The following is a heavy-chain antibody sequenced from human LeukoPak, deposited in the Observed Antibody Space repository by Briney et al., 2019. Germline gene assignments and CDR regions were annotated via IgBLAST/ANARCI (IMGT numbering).Heavy chain of an antibody. Sequence: PSETLSLTCTVSGGSISSSSSYWGWIRQPPGKGLEWIGSMYYSGSTYYNPSLKSRVTISGDTSKNQFSLNLSSVTAADTAVYYCARPGSGWYAFDIWGQGTMVTVSS. D-gene: IGHD6-19*01. J-gene: IGHJ3*02. V-gene: IGHV4-39*01. CDR2: MYYSGST. CDR1: GGSISSSSSY. CDR3: ARPGSGWYAFDI.